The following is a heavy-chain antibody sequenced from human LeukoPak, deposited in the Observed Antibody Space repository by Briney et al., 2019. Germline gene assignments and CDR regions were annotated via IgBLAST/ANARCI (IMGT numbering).Heavy chain of an antibody. J-gene: IGHJ4*02. CDR2: ISAYSGDT. CDR3: AREGKQWLQYYFDY. CDR1: GTSFATYG. Sequence: ASVKVSCTASGTSFATYGISWVRQAPGQGLEWMGWISAYSGDTNYEQKLQGRVIMTTDTSTSTAYMELRSLRSDDTAVYYYAREGKQWLQYYFDYWGEGTLVTVSS. D-gene: IGHD6-19*01. V-gene: IGHV1-18*01.